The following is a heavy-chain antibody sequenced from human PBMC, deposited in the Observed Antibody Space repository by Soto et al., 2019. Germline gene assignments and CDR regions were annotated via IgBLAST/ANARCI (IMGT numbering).Heavy chain of an antibody. Sequence: QVQLVQSGAEVKKPGASVKVSCKASGYTFTSHDINWMRQATGQGLEWMGWMNPHSGHTNSAQKFQGRVTMTRDTSISTPYIELPSLRSEDTDVYYCASDMSTTWGQGTLVTVSP. CDR1: GYTFTSHD. D-gene: IGHD2-2*01. CDR2: MNPHSGHT. CDR3: ASDMSTT. J-gene: IGHJ5*02. V-gene: IGHV1-8*01.